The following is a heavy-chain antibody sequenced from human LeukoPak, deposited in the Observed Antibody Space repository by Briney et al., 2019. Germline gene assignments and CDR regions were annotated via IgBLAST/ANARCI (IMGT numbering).Heavy chain of an antibody. Sequence: GGSLRLSCAASGFTFSSYWMHWVRQAPGKGLVWVSRINSDGSSTSYAGSVKGRFTLSRDNAKNTLYLQMNSLRAEDTAVYYCARGGSSSWYWFDPWGEGTLVTVSS. CDR1: GFTFSSYW. D-gene: IGHD6-13*01. CDR3: ARGGSSSWYWFDP. V-gene: IGHV3-74*01. CDR2: INSDGSST. J-gene: IGHJ5*02.